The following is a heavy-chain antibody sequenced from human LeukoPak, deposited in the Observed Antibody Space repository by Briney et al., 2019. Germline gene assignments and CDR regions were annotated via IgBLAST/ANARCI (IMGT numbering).Heavy chain of an antibody. J-gene: IGHJ4*02. CDR3: ARDGIAVAGTVY. Sequence: SVKVSCKASGGTFSSYAISWVRQAPGQELEWMGGIIPIFGTANYAQKFQGRVTITADESTSTAYMELSSLRSEDTAVYYCARDGIAVAGTVYWGQGTLVTVSS. CDR2: IIPIFGTA. CDR1: GGTFSSYA. V-gene: IGHV1-69*01. D-gene: IGHD6-19*01.